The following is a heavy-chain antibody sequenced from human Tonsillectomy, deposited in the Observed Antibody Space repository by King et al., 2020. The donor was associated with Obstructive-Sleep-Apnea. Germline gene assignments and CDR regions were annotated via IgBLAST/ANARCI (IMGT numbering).Heavy chain of an antibody. Sequence: VQLVESGGGLVQPGGSLRLSCAASGFTFSSYSMNWVRQAPGKGLEWVSYISSSSSTIYYAVSVKGRFTISRDKAENSLFLQMTSLKAEDTAVYYCARVGGQWLIAEYFQHWGQGTLVTVSS. CDR2: ISSSSSTI. CDR1: GFTFSSYS. J-gene: IGHJ1*01. D-gene: IGHD6-19*01. CDR3: ARVGGQWLIAEYFQH. V-gene: IGHV3-48*01.